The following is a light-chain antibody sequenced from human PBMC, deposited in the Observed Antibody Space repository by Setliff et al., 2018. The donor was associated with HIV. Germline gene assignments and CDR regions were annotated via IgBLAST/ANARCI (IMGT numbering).Light chain of an antibody. CDR1: SSDVGGYNY. V-gene: IGLV2-14*01. J-gene: IGLJ1*01. CDR3: SSYTSSSTYV. Sequence: ALTQPASVSGSPGQSITISCTGTSSDVGGYNYVSWYQQHPGKAPKLMIYDVSKRPSGVSNRFSGSKSGNTASLTISGLQAEDEADYYCSSYTSSSTYVFGTGTKVTVL. CDR2: DVS.